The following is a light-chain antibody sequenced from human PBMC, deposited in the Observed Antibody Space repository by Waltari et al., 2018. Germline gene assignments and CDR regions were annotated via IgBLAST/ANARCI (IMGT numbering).Light chain of an antibody. CDR2: AAS. CDR3: QQYNNWPLT. Sequence: DIQLTQSPSFLSASVRDRVTITCRASQGISTHLAWYQQKPGKGPKLLIYAASTLQSDIPSRFSGSGSGTEFTLTISSLQSEDFATYYCQQYNNWPLTFGGGTKVEIK. J-gene: IGKJ4*01. V-gene: IGKV1-9*01. CDR1: QGISTH.